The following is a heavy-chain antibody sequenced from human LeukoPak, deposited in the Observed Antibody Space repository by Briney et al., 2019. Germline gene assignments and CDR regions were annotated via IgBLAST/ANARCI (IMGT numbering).Heavy chain of an antibody. CDR1: GGSISSYC. V-gene: IGHV4-59*01. Sequence: SETLSLTCTVSGGSISSYCWSWIRQPPGKGLEWIGYIYYRGTTKYNPSLKSRVTISVDTSKNQLSLKLNSVTAADTAVYYCARDTPPNALDYWGQGTLVTVSS. J-gene: IGHJ4*02. CDR2: IYYRGTT. D-gene: IGHD2-2*01. CDR3: ARDTPPNALDY.